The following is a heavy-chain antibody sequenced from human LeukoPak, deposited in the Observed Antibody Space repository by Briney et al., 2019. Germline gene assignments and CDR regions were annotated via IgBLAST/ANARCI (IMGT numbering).Heavy chain of an antibody. D-gene: IGHD2-15*01. CDR1: GFTFSSYA. Sequence: GGSLRLSCAASGFTFSSYAMSWVRQAPGKGLEWVPAISGSGGSTYYADSVKGRFTISRDNSKNTLYLQMNSLRAEDTAVYYCAKPVEYCSGGSCYSVDYWGQGTLVTVSS. V-gene: IGHV3-23*01. J-gene: IGHJ4*02. CDR3: AKPVEYCSGGSCYSVDY. CDR2: ISGSGGST.